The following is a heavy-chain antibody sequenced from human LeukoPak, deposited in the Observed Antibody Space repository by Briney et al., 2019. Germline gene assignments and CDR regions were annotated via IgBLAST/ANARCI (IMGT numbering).Heavy chain of an antibody. D-gene: IGHD6-13*01. CDR2: ISSSGSTI. J-gene: IGHJ4*02. Sequence: PGGSLRLSCAASGFTFSSYGMNWVRQAPGKGLEWVSYISSSGSTIYYADSVKGRSTISRDNAKNSLYLQMNSLRAEDTAVYYCARPQDSSSWYSANFDYWGQGTLVTVSS. CDR3: ARPQDSSSWYSANFDY. CDR1: GFTFSSYG. V-gene: IGHV3-48*04.